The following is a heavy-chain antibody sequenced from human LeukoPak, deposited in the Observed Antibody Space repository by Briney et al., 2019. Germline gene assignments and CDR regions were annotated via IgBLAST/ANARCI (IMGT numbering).Heavy chain of an antibody. CDR1: GDSVSSNSAA. CDR3: ARSEGDSSGWYEDY. Sequence: SQTLSLTCAISGDSVSSNSAAWDWIRQSPSRGLEWLGRTYYRSKLYNDYAVYVKSRITINPDTSNNQFSLQLNSVTPEDTAVYYCARSEGDSSGWYEDYWGQGTLVTVSS. J-gene: IGHJ4*02. D-gene: IGHD6-19*01. V-gene: IGHV6-1*01. CDR2: TYYRSKLYN.